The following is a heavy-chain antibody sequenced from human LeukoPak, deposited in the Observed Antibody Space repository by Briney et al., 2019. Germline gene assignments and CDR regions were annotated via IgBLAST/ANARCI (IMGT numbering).Heavy chain of an antibody. CDR2: ISAYNGNT. Sequence: ASVTVSCKASGYTFTSYGISWVRQAPGQGLEWMGWISAYNGNTNYAQKLQGRVTMTTDTSTSTAYMELRSLRSDDTAVYYCARGLGYYDFWSGSEGGIDCWGQGTLVTVSS. CDR3: ARGLGYYDFWSGSEGGIDC. J-gene: IGHJ4*02. D-gene: IGHD3-3*01. CDR1: GYTFTSYG. V-gene: IGHV1-18*01.